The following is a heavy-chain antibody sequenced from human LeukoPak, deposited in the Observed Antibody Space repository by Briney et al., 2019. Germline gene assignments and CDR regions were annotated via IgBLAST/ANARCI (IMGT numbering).Heavy chain of an antibody. CDR3: ARGLWIAARALAY. CDR2: IKQGGSEK. J-gene: IGHJ4*02. D-gene: IGHD6-6*01. Sequence: GGSLRLSCAASGFTFNSHWMTWVRQAPGKGLEWVASIKQGGSEKYYADSVKGRFTVSRDDAKNSLYFQMNSLSADDTAVYYCARGLWIAARALAYWGQGTLVTVSS. V-gene: IGHV3-7*01. CDR1: GFTFNSHW.